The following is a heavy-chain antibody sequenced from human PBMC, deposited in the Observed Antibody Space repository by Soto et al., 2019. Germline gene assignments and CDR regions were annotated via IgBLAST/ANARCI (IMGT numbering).Heavy chain of an antibody. V-gene: IGHV4-39*01. CDR2: IYYSGST. CDR1: GGSISSSSYY. J-gene: IGHJ5*02. D-gene: IGHD6-19*01. CDR3: ARQKPPGIAVAGTPWFDP. Sequence: QLQLQESGPGLVKPSETLSLTCTVSGGSISSSSYYWGWIRQPPGKGLEWIGSIYYSGSTYYNPSLKSRVTISVDTSKNQFSLKLSSVTAADTAVYYCARQKPPGIAVAGTPWFDPWGQGTLVTVSS.